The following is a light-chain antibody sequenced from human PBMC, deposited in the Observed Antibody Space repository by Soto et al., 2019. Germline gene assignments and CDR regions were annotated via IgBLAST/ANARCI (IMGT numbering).Light chain of an antibody. CDR1: HTVFYSSNPKNA. CDR2: WAS. CDR3: QQYLATRT. V-gene: IGKV4-1*01. Sequence: DIVMTQSPDSLAVSLGERATINCKSSHTVFYSSNPKNALDRFQQKPGQPPKLLIHWASTRESGVPDRCSDSRWGTDFTLTPTTLQAEDVAGYSCQQYLATRTFSGGTKVALK. J-gene: IGKJ4*01.